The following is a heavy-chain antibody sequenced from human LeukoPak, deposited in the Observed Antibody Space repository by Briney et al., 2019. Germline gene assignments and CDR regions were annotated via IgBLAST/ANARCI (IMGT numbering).Heavy chain of an antibody. D-gene: IGHD3-22*01. CDR3: ARDHDPHYYDSSGYYDY. CDR2: ISAYSGNT. V-gene: IGHV1-18*01. CDR1: GYTFTSYD. Sequence: ASVKVSCKASGYTFTSYDISWVRRAPGQGPEWMGWISAYSGNTNYAQKLQGRVTMTTDTSTSTAYMELRSLRSDDTAVYYCARDHDPHYYDSSGYYDYWGQGTLVTVSS. J-gene: IGHJ4*02.